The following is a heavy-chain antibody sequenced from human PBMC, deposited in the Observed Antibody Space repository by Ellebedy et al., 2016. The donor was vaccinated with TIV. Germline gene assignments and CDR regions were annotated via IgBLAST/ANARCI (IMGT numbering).Heavy chain of an antibody. CDR2: IYSDAAT. CDR1: GFTVSSVY. CDR3: ARDPPGIAASGPYK. J-gene: IGHJ4*02. Sequence: GESLKISCAASGFTVSSVYVSWVRQAPGKGLEWLSVIYSDAATYYADSVKGRFTISRDSSKNTLYLQMNSLRAEDTAVYYCARDPPGIAASGPYKWGQGTLVTVSS. V-gene: IGHV3-53*01. D-gene: IGHD6-13*01.